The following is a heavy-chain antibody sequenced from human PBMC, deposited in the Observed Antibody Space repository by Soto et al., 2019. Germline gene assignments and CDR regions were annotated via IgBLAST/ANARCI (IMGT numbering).Heavy chain of an antibody. Sequence: GGSVRLSGAASGFTFSSYAMHWVRQAPGKGLEWVAVISYDGSNKYYADCVKGRFTISRDNSKNTLYLQMNSLRAEDTAVYYCARNYDFWSGYSIMDVWGQGTTVTVS. CDR3: ARNYDFWSGYSIMDV. CDR2: ISYDGSNK. J-gene: IGHJ6*02. CDR1: GFTFSSYA. V-gene: IGHV3-30-3*01. D-gene: IGHD3-3*01.